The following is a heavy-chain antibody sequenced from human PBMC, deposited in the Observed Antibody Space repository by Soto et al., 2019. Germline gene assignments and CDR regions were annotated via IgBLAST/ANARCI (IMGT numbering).Heavy chain of an antibody. V-gene: IGHV4-31*03. Sequence: SETLSLTCTVSGGSISSGGYYWSWIRQHPGKGQEWIGYIYYSGSTYYNPSLKSRVTISVDTSKNQFSLKLSSVTAADTAVYFCAREGYSIAAAANPDYFDYWGQGTLVTVSS. D-gene: IGHD6-13*01. CDR3: AREGYSIAAAANPDYFDY. CDR2: IYYSGST. J-gene: IGHJ4*02. CDR1: GGSISSGGYY.